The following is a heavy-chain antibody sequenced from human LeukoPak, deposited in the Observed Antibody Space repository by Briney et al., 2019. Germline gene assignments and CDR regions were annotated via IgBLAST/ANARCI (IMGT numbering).Heavy chain of an antibody. CDR1: GYTFTSYG. CDR3: ARAGGCSGGSCYPSYFDY. Sequence: ASVKVSCKASGYTFTSYGISWVRQAPGQGLEGMGWTSAYNGNTNYAQKLQGRVTMTTDTSTSTAYMELRSLRSDDTAVYYCARAGGCSGGSCYPSYFDYWGQGTLVTVSS. D-gene: IGHD2-15*01. V-gene: IGHV1-18*01. J-gene: IGHJ4*02. CDR2: TSAYNGNT.